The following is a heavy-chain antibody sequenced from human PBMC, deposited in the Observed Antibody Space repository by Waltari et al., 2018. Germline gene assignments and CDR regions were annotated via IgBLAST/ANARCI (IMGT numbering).Heavy chain of an antibody. J-gene: IGHJ5*02. D-gene: IGHD3-22*01. CDR3: ARPLPVGGYYWDL. CDR1: GGSFSDYY. CDR2: IKHTGNT. V-gene: IGHV4-34*01. Sequence: QVQLQLWGAGLLKPSETLSLTCAVYGGSFSDYYWTWTCQPPGMGLEWIGEIKHTGNTNYNPSLKSRVTLSIDTSKSQISLNLRSVTAADTAVYYCARPLPVGGYYWDLWAQGTLVTVSS.